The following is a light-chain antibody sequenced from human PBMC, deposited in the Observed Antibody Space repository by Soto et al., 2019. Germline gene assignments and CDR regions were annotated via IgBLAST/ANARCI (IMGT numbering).Light chain of an antibody. CDR3: KQSNGSSSWS. CDR2: DAS. Sequence: DIQMSQSPSTLSASVGARVTITCRASQSISRWLAWYQQKPWKAPKILSFDASTLKSVVPSRFIGRGSGTEFTLSLSSLQPEVFATYYCKQSNGSSSWSFGQWTKWEIK. V-gene: IGKV1-5*01. CDR1: QSISRW. J-gene: IGKJ1*01.